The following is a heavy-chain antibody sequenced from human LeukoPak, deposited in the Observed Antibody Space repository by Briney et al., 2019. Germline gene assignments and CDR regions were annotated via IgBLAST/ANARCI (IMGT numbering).Heavy chain of an antibody. D-gene: IGHD6-19*01. CDR3: AKGMGRGSGWPFDY. CDR2: ISGSGGST. V-gene: IGHV3-23*01. J-gene: IGHJ4*02. CDR1: GLTFSSYA. Sequence: GGSLRLSCAASGLTFSSYAMSWVRQAPGKGLEWVSAISGSGGSTYYADSVKGRFTISRDNSKNTLYLQMNSLRAEDTAVYYCAKGMGRGSGWPFDYWGQGTLVTVSS.